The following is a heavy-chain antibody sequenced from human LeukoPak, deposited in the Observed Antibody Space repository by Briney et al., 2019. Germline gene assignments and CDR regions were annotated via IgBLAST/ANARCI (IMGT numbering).Heavy chain of an antibody. CDR3: ARVGIWRSYADYFDY. J-gene: IGHJ4*02. Sequence: GASVKVSCKASGYTFIGYYMHWVRQAPGQGLEWMGWLNPNSGGTNYAQKFQGRVTMTRDTSISTAYMELSRLTSDDSALYYCARVGIWRSYADYFDYWGQGTLVTVSS. CDR1: GYTFIGYY. D-gene: IGHD3-16*01. V-gene: IGHV1-2*02. CDR2: LNPNSGGT.